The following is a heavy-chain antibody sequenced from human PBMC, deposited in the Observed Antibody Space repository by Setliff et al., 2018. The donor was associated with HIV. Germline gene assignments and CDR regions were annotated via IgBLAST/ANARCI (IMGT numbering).Heavy chain of an antibody. D-gene: IGHD6-19*01. CDR3: ARDGVPGVAVAGTTLL. J-gene: IGHJ4*01. V-gene: IGHV3-21*01. CDR2: ISSASTYI. Sequence: PGGSLRLSCAASGFTFSDYTMNWVRLAPGGGLEWVSSISSASTYIYYADSVRGRFTISRDNTKNSLFLQLNSLRAEDTAVYFCARDGVPGVAVAGTTLLWGHGTLVTVSS. CDR1: GFTFSDYT.